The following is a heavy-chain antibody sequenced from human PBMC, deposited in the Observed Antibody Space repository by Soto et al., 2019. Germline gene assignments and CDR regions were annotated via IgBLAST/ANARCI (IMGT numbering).Heavy chain of an antibody. CDR1: GFTFISSF. J-gene: IGHJ4*02. CDR3: ARYYRGSGRYFFDY. V-gene: IGHV3-7*03. D-gene: IGHD6-19*01. CDR2: INQDGGVT. Sequence: GGSLRLSCVASGFTFISSFMGWIRQAPGKGLEWVANINQDGGVTYYVDSVEGRFTISRDNTKDSLYLQMNSLRGEDTAIYYCARYYRGSGRYFFDYWGQGTPVTAPQ.